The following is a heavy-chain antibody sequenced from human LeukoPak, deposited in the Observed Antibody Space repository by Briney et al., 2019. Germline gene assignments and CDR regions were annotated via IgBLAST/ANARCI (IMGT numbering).Heavy chain of an antibody. D-gene: IGHD2-2*01. CDR1: GFTFSSYG. CDR2: IRYDGSNK. Sequence: GGSLRLSCAASGFTFSSYGMHWVRQAPGKGLERVAFIRYDGSNKYYADSVKGRFTISRDNSKNTLYLQMNSLRAEDTAVYYCAKDLGRRTSCYFDYWGQGTLVTVSS. CDR3: AKDLGRRTSCYFDY. V-gene: IGHV3-30*02. J-gene: IGHJ4*02.